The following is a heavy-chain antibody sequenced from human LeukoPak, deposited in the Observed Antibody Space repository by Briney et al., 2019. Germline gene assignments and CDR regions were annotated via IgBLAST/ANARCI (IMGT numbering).Heavy chain of an antibody. D-gene: IGHD1-26*01. V-gene: IGHV1-2*02. CDR2: INPNSGDT. CDR3: ARLELVGATIHWFDP. Sequence: ASVRVSCKASGYTFTDYYMHWVRQAPGQGLEWMGWINPNSGDTNYSQEFQGRVTMTRDTSISTAYMELRSLRSDDTAVYYCARLELVGATIHWFDPWGQGTLVTVSS. CDR1: GYTFTDYY. J-gene: IGHJ5*02.